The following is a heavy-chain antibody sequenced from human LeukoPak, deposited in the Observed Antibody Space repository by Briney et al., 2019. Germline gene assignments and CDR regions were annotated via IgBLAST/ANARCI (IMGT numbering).Heavy chain of an antibody. V-gene: IGHV4-34*01. J-gene: IGHJ5*02. Sequence: PSETLSLTCAVYGGSFSGYYWSWIRQPPGKGLEWIGEINHSGSTNYNPSLKSRVTISVDTSKNQFSLKLSSVTAADTAVYYCARVRLTMRSDPWGQGTLVTVSS. D-gene: IGHD3-22*01. CDR2: INHSGST. CDR3: ARVRLTMRSDP. CDR1: GGSFSGYY.